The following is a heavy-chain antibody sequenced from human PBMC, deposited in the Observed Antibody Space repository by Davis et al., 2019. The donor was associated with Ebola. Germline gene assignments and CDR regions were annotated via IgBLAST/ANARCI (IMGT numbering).Heavy chain of an antibody. V-gene: IGHV4-59*01. D-gene: IGHD3-22*01. CDR2: IYYSGST. Sequence: PSETLSLTCTVSGGSISSYYWSWIRQPPGKGLEWIGYIYYSGSTNYNPSLKSRVTISVDTSKNQFSPKLSSVTAADTAVYYCARGGSGYTGNWFDPWGQGTLVTVSS. CDR3: ARGGSGYTGNWFDP. J-gene: IGHJ5*02. CDR1: GGSISSYY.